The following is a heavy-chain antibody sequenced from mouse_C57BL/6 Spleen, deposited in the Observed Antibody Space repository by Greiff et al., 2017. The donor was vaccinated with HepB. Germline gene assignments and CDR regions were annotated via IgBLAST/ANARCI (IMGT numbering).Heavy chain of an antibody. D-gene: IGHD1-1*01. Sequence: DVQLVESGGGLVKPGGSLKLSCAASGFTISSYAMSWVRQTPDKRLEWVATISDGGSYIYYPDNVTGRFTISRDNAKNNLYLQMSHLKSEDTAMYYGARDGNTVVVRYFDVWGTGTTVTVSS. CDR1: GFTISSYA. V-gene: IGHV5-4*01. J-gene: IGHJ1*03. CDR2: ISDGGSYI. CDR3: ARDGNTVVVRYFDV.